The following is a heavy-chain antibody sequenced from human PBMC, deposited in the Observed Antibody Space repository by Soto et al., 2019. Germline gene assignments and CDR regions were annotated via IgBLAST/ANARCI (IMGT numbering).Heavy chain of an antibody. D-gene: IGHD5-18*01. J-gene: IGHJ4*02. CDR3: ARDTGYSTFDY. CDR2: ISSSGSTI. CDR1: GFTFSDYY. Sequence: PGGSLRLSCAASGFTFSDYYMSWIRQAPGKGLEWVAYISSSGSTIYYADSVRGRFTISRDNAKNSLYLQMNSLRAEDTAMYYCARDTGYSTFDYWGPATLVTVSS. V-gene: IGHV3-11*04.